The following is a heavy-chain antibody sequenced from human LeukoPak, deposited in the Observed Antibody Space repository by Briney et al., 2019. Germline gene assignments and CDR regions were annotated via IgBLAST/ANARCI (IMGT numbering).Heavy chain of an antibody. J-gene: IGHJ4*02. CDR2: IIPIFGTA. D-gene: IGHD2-8*01. CDR1: GGTFSRHA. CDR3: ARDLGYCTNGVCHTRFDY. V-gene: IGHV1-69*13. Sequence: AASVKVSCKASGGTFSRHAISWVRQAPGQGLEWMGGIIPIFGTANYAQKFQGRVTITADESTSTAYMELSSLRSEDTAVYYCARDLGYCTNGVCHTRFDYWGQGTLVAVSS.